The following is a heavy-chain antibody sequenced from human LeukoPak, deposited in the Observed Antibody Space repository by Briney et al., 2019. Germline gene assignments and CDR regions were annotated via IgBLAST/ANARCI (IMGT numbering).Heavy chain of an antibody. CDR2: ISHSGST. Sequence: PSETLSLTCTVSGGSIRNYYWGWIRQPPGKGPEWIGYISHSGSTNYNPSLKSRVTISVDTSKNQFSVKLSSVTAADTAVYYCARDREITKPYYYGMDVWSQGTTVTVSS. V-gene: IGHV4-59*01. D-gene: IGHD3-3*01. CDR3: ARDREITKPYYYGMDV. J-gene: IGHJ6*02. CDR1: GGSIRNYY.